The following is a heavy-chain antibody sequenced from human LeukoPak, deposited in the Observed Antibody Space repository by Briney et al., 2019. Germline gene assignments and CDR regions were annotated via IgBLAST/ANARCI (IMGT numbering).Heavy chain of an antibody. CDR3: TRGGLGWAPFDF. CDR2: ISSSSSTK. CDR1: GFTFSNYN. Sequence: GSLRLSCAASGFTFSNYNINGVRQAPGKGLEWVSYISSSSSTKYYADSVKGRFTMSRDNANNSLFLQMTSLRAEGTAVYYCTRGGLGWAPFDFWGQGALVTVSS. D-gene: IGHD2-21*01. J-gene: IGHJ4*02. V-gene: IGHV3-48*01.